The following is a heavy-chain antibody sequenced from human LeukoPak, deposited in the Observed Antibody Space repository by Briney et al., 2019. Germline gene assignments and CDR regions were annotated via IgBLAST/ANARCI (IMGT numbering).Heavy chain of an antibody. Sequence: PGGSLRLSCAASGFTFSSYAMHWVRHAPGKGLEWVAVISYDGSKKYYADPVKGRFTISRDNSKNMLYLQMNSLRAEDTDVYYCARDDSRDTVVTAILYYYYYGMDVWGQGTTVTVSS. J-gene: IGHJ6*01. V-gene: IGHV3-30-3*01. CDR2: ISYDGSKK. CDR1: GFTFSSYA. CDR3: ARDDSRDTVVTAILYYYYYGMDV. D-gene: IGHD2-21*02.